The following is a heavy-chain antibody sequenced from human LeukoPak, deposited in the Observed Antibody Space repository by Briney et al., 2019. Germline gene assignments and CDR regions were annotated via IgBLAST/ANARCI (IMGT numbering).Heavy chain of an antibody. J-gene: IGHJ3*02. V-gene: IGHV3-53*01. CDR2: IYSGSSA. CDR1: GFTVSSKY. Sequence: GGSLRHSCAASGFTVSSKYMSWVRQAPGKGLEWVSIIYSGSSAYYADSVKGRFTISRDNSKSTLYLQMNSLRAEDTAVYYCARLLTYDNGGADAFDIWGQGTMVTVSS. D-gene: IGHD3-22*01. CDR3: ARLLTYDNGGADAFDI.